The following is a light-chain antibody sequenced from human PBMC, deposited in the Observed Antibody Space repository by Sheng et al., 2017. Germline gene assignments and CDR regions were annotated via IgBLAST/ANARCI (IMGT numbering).Light chain of an antibody. CDR1: QYISSW. CDR3: QQYNSYSWT. J-gene: IGKJ1*01. V-gene: IGKV1-5*03. Sequence: DIQMTQSPSTLSASVGDRVTITCRASQYISSWLAWYQQKPGKAPKLLIYKASSLESGVPSRFSGSGSGTEFTLTISRLQPDDFATYYCQQYNSYSWTFGQGTKVEIK. CDR2: KAS.